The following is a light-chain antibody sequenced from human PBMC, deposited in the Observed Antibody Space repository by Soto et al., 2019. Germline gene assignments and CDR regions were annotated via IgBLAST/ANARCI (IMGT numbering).Light chain of an antibody. CDR2: GAS. J-gene: IGKJ5*01. Sequence: EIVMTQSPATLSVSPGERAALSCRASQSVSGNLAWYQQTPGQAPRLLIYGASTRTTGIPARFSGSGFGTECALTSSSLKSEDFAVYYCQQYNYRPPAFGQGTRLEIK. V-gene: IGKV3-15*01. CDR1: QSVSGN. CDR3: QQYNYRPPA.